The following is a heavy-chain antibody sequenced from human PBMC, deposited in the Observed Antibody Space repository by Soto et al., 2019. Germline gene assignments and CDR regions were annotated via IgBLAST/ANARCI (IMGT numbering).Heavy chain of an antibody. CDR1: GGSISSSSYY. J-gene: IGHJ6*02. Sequence: SETLFLTCTVSGGSISSSSYYWGWIRQPPGKGLEWIGSIYYSGSTYYNPSLKSRVPISVDTSKNQFSLKLSSVPAADTAVYYCARHLFYGSGSYHYYGMDVWGQGTTVTVSS. V-gene: IGHV4-39*01. CDR2: IYYSGST. D-gene: IGHD3-10*01. CDR3: ARHLFYGSGSYHYYGMDV.